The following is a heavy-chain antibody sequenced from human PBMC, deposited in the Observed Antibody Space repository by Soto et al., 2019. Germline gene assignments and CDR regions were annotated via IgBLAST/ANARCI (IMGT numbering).Heavy chain of an antibody. D-gene: IGHD2-15*01. Sequence: GGSLRLSCAASGFTFSSYGMHWVRQAPGKGLEWVAVISYDGSNKYYADSVKGRFTISRDNSKNTLFLQMNSLRAEDTAVYYCAQVRSGSSCLLEHWGQGTLVTVSS. CDR3: AQVRSGSSCLLEH. CDR2: ISYDGSNK. J-gene: IGHJ1*01. CDR1: GFTFSSYG. V-gene: IGHV3-30*18.